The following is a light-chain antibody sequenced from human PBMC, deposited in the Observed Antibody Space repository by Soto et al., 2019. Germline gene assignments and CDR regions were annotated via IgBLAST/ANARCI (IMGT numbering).Light chain of an antibody. CDR3: QQYLAYPLT. CDR1: EGVSSH. Sequence: AIRMTQSPSSISASTGDRVTITCRASEGVSSHLDWYQQKPGKAPKVLIYAASTLQSGVPSRFSGSGSGTDFTLTITYLQPEDFATYYCQQYLAYPLTCGGGTKVEIK. V-gene: IGKV1-8*01. CDR2: AAS. J-gene: IGKJ4*01.